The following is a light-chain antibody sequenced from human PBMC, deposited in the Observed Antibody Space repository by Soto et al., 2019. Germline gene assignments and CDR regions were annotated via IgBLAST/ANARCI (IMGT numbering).Light chain of an antibody. CDR2: DAS. V-gene: IGKV1-33*01. CDR3: QRYDSLPPT. Sequence: DIQMTQSPSSLSASVGDRVTITCQASHDIKKYLNWYQEKPGKAPKLLIYDASNLQTGVPSRFSGSGSGTHFTFTISSLQPEEIATCYCQRYDSLPPTFGQGTRLDIK. J-gene: IGKJ5*01. CDR1: HDIKKY.